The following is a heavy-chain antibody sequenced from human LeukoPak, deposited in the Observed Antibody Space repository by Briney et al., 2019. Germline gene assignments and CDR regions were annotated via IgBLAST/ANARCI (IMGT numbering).Heavy chain of an antibody. CDR3: ARDFGRRLHGITMVRGVIKAYGMDV. CDR2: INPSGGST. V-gene: IGHV1-46*01. Sequence: ASVKVPCKASGYTFTSYYMHWVRQAPGQGLEWMGIINPSGGSTSYAQKFQGRVTMTRDTSTSTVYMELSSLRSEDTAVYYCARDFGRRLHGITMVRGVIKAYGMDVWGQGTTVTVSS. J-gene: IGHJ6*02. CDR1: GYTFTSYY. D-gene: IGHD3-10*01.